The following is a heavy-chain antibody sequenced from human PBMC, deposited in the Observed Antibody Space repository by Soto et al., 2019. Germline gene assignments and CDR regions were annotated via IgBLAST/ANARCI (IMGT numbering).Heavy chain of an antibody. J-gene: IGHJ5*02. CDR1: GGTFNTFA. CDR2: IIPIFNTA. D-gene: IGHD6-19*01. Sequence: QEQLVQSGAEVKKPGSSVKVSCKVSGGTFNTFAISWVRQAPGQGLEWMGGIIPIFNTAKYAQKFQGRVTITADKSTSTVHMELSSLRSEDKAVYYCARQTVSSGWHYGNWFDPWGQGTLVTVSS. V-gene: IGHV1-69*06. CDR3: ARQTVSSGWHYGNWFDP.